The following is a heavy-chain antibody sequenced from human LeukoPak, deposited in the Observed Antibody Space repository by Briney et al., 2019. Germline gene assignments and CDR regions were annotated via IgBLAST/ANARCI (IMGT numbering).Heavy chain of an antibody. V-gene: IGHV3-7*01. D-gene: IGHD3-10*01. CDR2: IKQDGSEK. CDR3: ARASLLWFGEFGYFDY. J-gene: IGHJ4*02. Sequence: GGSLRLSCAASGFTFSSYWMSWVRQAPGKGLEWVANIKQDGSEKYYVDSVKGRFTISRDNAKNSLYLQMNSLRAEDTAVYYCARASLLWFGEFGYFDYWGQGTLVTVSS. CDR1: GFTFSSYW.